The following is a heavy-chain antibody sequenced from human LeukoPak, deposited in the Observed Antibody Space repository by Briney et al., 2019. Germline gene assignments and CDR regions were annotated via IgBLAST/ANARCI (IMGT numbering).Heavy chain of an antibody. D-gene: IGHD3-16*02. CDR2: ISSSRSTV. Sequence: GGSLRLSCAASGFTFSNYEMNWVRQAPGKGLEWVSYISSSRSTVYYADSVKGRFTISRDNAKNSLYLQMNSLGAEDTAVYYCARAFGGVIAPFDYWGQGTLVTVSS. CDR3: ARAFGGVIAPFDY. J-gene: IGHJ4*02. V-gene: IGHV3-48*03. CDR1: GFTFSNYE.